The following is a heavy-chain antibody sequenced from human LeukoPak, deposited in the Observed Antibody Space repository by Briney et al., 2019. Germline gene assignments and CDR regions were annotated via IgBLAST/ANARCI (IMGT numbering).Heavy chain of an antibody. D-gene: IGHD3/OR15-3a*01. J-gene: IGHJ4*02. V-gene: IGHV3-23*01. CDR3: AKDGLPAHS. Sequence: GGSLRLSCAASGFTFDDYGMSWVRQAPGKGLEWVSTISGSGGSTYYADSVKGRFTISRDNSKNTLFLQMNSLRAEDTAIYYCAKDGLPAHSWGQGTLVAVSS. CDR2: ISGSGGST. CDR1: GFTFDDYG.